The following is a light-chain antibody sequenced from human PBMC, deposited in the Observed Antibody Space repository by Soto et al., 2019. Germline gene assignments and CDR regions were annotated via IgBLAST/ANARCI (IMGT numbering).Light chain of an antibody. CDR3: QHYNSYSEA. V-gene: IGKV1-5*03. J-gene: IGKJ1*01. CDR1: QTISSW. CDR2: KAS. Sequence: DIQMTQSPSTLSGSLGDRGTITCRASQTISSWLAWYQQKPGKAPKLLIYKASTLKSGVPSRFSGSGSGTEFTLTISSLQPDDFATYYCQHYNSYSEAFGQGTKVDI.